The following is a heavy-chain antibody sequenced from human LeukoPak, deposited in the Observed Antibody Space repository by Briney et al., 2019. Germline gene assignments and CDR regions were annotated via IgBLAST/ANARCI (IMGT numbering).Heavy chain of an antibody. V-gene: IGHV4-30-4*08. Sequence: PSQTLSLTCTVSGGSISSGDYYWSWIRQPPGKGLEWIGYIYYSGSTYYNPSIKSRVTISVDTSKNQFSLKLSSVTAADTAVYYCARVVDDSSGYDAFDIWGQGTMVTVSS. CDR1: GGSISSGDYY. D-gene: IGHD3-22*01. CDR3: ARVVDDSSGYDAFDI. CDR2: IYYSGST. J-gene: IGHJ3*02.